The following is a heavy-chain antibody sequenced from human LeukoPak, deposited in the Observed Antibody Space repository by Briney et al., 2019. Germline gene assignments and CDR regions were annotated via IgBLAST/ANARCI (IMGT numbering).Heavy chain of an antibody. Sequence: GRSLRLSCAASGFTFSSHGMHWVRQAPGKGLEWVAVISYDGSNKYYADSVKGRFTISRDNSKNTLYLQMNSLRAEDTAVYYCAKDRGGYGVPGYYYYGMDVWGQGTTVTVSS. CDR1: GFTFSSHG. V-gene: IGHV3-30*18. D-gene: IGHD5-12*01. J-gene: IGHJ6*02. CDR2: ISYDGSNK. CDR3: AKDRGGYGVPGYYYYGMDV.